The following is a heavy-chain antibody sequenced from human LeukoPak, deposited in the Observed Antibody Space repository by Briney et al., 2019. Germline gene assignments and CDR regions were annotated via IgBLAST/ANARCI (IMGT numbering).Heavy chain of an antibody. CDR1: GFTFSNAR. Sequence: GGSLRLSCAASGFTFSNARKNRVRQAPGKGPEWVSRNKTKTEDEATDNSAPVKARFTISRDDSKTTLYLQMNGLKTEDTAIYYCATYVGATAYWGQGTLVTVSS. CDR2: NKTKTEDEAT. CDR3: ATYVGATAY. J-gene: IGHJ4*02. V-gene: IGHV3-15*01. D-gene: IGHD1-26*01.